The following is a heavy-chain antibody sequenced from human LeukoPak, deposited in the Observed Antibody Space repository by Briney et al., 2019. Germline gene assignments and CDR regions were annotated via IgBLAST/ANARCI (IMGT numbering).Heavy chain of an antibody. CDR1: GFTLSNYA. CDR3: ARDLNY. J-gene: IGHJ4*02. CDR2: ISDSGGST. V-gene: IGHV3-23*01. Sequence: GGSLRLSCAASGFTLSNYAMNWVRQAPGKGLEWVSAISDSGGSTYYTDSVKGRFTISRDNSKNTLYLQMNSLRAEDTAVYYCARDLNYWGQGTLVTVSS.